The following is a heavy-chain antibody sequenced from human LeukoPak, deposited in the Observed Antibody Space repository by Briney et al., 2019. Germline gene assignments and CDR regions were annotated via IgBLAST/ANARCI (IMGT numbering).Heavy chain of an antibody. D-gene: IGHD3-3*01. J-gene: IGHJ4*02. V-gene: IGHV1-69*13. CDR2: IIPIFGTA. Sequence: ASVKVSCKASGGTFSSYAISWVRQAPGQGLEWMGGIIPIFGTANYAQKFQGRVTITADESTSTAYMELSSLRSEDTAVYYCARAVKRITIFGVVIVYFDYWGQGTLVTVSS. CDR3: ARAVKRITIFGVVIVYFDY. CDR1: GGTFSSYA.